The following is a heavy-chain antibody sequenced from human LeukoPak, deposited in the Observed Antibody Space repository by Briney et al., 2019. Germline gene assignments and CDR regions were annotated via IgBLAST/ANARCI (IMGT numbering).Heavy chain of an antibody. CDR3: VKGRDSSGWFGFDY. V-gene: IGHV3-64D*09. Sequence: GGSLRLSCSASGFTFSSYAMHWVRQAPGKGLEYVSAINSNGGTTYYADLVKGRFTISRDNSKNTLYLQMTSLRAEDTAVYYCVKGRDSSGWFGFDYWGQGTLVTVSS. D-gene: IGHD6-19*01. CDR2: INSNGGTT. J-gene: IGHJ4*02. CDR1: GFTFSSYA.